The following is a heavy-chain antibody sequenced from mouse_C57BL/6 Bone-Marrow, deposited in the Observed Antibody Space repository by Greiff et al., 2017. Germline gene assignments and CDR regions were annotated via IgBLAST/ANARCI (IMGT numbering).Heavy chain of an antibody. D-gene: IGHD2-4*01. Sequence: EVMLVESGGGLVQPGGSLKLSCAASGFTFSDYYMYWVRQTPEKRLEWVAYISNGGGSTYYPDTVKGRFTISRDNAKNTLYLQMSRLMSEDTAMYYCARGGIYYDYGDFDYWGQGTTLTVSS. CDR3: ARGGIYYDYGDFDY. CDR2: ISNGGGST. V-gene: IGHV5-12*01. CDR1: GFTFSDYY. J-gene: IGHJ2*01.